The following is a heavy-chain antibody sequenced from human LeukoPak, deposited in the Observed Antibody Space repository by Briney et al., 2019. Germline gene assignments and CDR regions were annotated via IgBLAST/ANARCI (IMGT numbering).Heavy chain of an antibody. J-gene: IGHJ4*02. Sequence: ASVKVSCRASGYTFTSYGISWVRQAPGQGLEWMGWISAYNGNTNYAQKLQGRVTMTTDTSTSTAYMELRSLRSDDTAVYYCARGFSGWYVDRFDYWGQGTLVTVSS. V-gene: IGHV1-18*01. D-gene: IGHD6-19*01. CDR2: ISAYNGNT. CDR1: GYTFTSYG. CDR3: ARGFSGWYVDRFDY.